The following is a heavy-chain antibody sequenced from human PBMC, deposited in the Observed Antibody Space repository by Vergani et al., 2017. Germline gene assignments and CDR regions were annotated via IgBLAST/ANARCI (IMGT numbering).Heavy chain of an antibody. CDR2: ISYDGSNK. CDR3: ARDSSGDIVVPSESDV. CDR1: GFTFSSYA. D-gene: IGHD2-2*01. V-gene: IGHV3-30*11. Sequence: SGFTFSSYAMHWVRQDPGKGLEWVAVISYDGSNKYYADSVKGRFTISRDNSKNTLYLQMNSLRAEDTAVYYCARDSSGDIVVPSESDVWGKGTTVTVSS. J-gene: IGHJ6*04.